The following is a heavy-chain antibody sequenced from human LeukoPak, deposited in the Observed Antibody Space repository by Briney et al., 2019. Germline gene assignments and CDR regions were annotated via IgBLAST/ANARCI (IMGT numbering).Heavy chain of an antibody. V-gene: IGHV4-34*01. Sequence: KPSETLSLTCAVYGGSFSGYYWSWIRQPPGKGLEWIGEINHSGSTNYNPSLKSRVTISVDTSKDQFSLKPSSVTAADTAVYYCARGHFGGRSGGSCYRYWGQGTLVTVSS. D-gene: IGHD2-15*01. CDR1: GGSFSGYY. J-gene: IGHJ4*02. CDR2: INHSGST. CDR3: ARGHFGGRSGGSCYRY.